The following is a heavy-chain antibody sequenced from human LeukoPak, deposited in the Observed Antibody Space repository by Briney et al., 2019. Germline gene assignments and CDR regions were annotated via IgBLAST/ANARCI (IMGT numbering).Heavy chain of an antibody. CDR1: GYTFTGYY. CDR2: MHPNSGGT. V-gene: IGHV1-2*02. J-gene: IGHJ5*02. Sequence: ASVKVSCKGSGYTFTGYYMHWVRQAPGQGLEWMGWMHPNSGGTNYAQKFQGRVTMTRDTSISRAYMELSRLRSDDTAVYYCARDSNDFWGGYYGGAPFDPGGQGTLVTVS. CDR3: ARDSNDFWGGYYGGAPFDP. D-gene: IGHD3-3*01.